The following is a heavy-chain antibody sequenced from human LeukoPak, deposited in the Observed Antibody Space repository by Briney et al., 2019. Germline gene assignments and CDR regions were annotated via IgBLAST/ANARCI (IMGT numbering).Heavy chain of an antibody. CDR3: AKKTPGNYPYDY. CDR1: GFTFDVSG. Sequence: PGRSLRLSRAASGFTFDVSGINWVSQAPGKGLGWVSDSGNAGDAYDADSVKGRFTISRDNSKKMLFLQMTRQRAENTAVYYCAKKTPGNYPYDYWGQGTLVTVSS. CDR2: SGNAGDA. V-gene: IGHV3-23*01. J-gene: IGHJ4*02. D-gene: IGHD3-22*01.